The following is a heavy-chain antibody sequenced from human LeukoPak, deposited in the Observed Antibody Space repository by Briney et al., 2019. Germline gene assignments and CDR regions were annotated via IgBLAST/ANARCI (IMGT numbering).Heavy chain of an antibody. CDR1: GGSISSYY. Sequence: SETLSLTCTVSGGSISSYYWSWIRQPPGKGLEWIGYVYYSGSTNYNPSLKSRVTISVDTSKNQFSLKLTSVTAADTAVYYCARGDSGSFSQFDCWGQGTLVTVS. V-gene: IGHV4-59*01. CDR2: VYYSGST. D-gene: IGHD1-26*01. CDR3: ARGDSGSFSQFDC. J-gene: IGHJ4*02.